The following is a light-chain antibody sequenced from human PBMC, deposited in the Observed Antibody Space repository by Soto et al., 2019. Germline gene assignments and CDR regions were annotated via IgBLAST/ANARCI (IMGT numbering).Light chain of an antibody. J-gene: IGKJ1*01. CDR3: QQYDTYWT. CDR1: QSINNW. CDR2: KAS. Sequence: DIPMTQSPSTLSASVGDRVTITCRASQSINNWLAWYQQKPGKAPKLLIYKASNLDIGVPSRFSGSGSGTEFTLTISSLQTDDFATYYCQQYDTYWTFGQGTKVEIK. V-gene: IGKV1-5*03.